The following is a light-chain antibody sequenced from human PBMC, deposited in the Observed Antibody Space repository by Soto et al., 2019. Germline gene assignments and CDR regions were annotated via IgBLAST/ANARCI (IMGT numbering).Light chain of an antibody. V-gene: IGKV2-30*01. Sequence: DVVMTQSPRSLPATLGQPASISCRASQSLIDSDGNTYLSWCQERPGKSPRRLIYKVSNRGPGVPERFSGSGSGSYFTLRIRRVEADDVGTYYCMQCTFEPHTFGLGTKLEIK. CDR3: MQCTFEPHT. CDR1: QSLIDSDGNTY. CDR2: KVS. J-gene: IGKJ2*01.